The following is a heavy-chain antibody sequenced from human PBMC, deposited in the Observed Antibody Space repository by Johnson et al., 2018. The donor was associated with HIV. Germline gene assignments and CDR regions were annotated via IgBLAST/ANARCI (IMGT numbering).Heavy chain of an antibody. D-gene: IGHD2-2*01. J-gene: IGHJ3*01. CDR1: GFTFSSFE. CDR2: IREDGSDK. V-gene: IGHV3-7*05. Sequence: MQLVESGGGLVQPGGSIKVSCEASGFTFSSFEMTWVRQAPGKGLEWLANIREDGSDKYYAGSVKGRFTISRDNAKNSLYVQMNNLRGEDTAVYYCVRDHQPWGQGTMVTVSS. CDR3: VRDHQP.